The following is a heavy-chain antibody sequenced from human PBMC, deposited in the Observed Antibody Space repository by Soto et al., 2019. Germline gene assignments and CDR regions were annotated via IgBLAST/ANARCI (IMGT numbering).Heavy chain of an antibody. D-gene: IGHD3-16*01. V-gene: IGHV3-21*06. J-gene: IGHJ6*02. CDR3: ARDPFGAYGMDV. CDR1: GFTFSSYT. CDR2: ISSSSNYI. Sequence: EVQLVESGGGLVKPGGSLRLSCAASGFTFSSYTMNWVRQAPGKGLEWVSSISSSSNYIYYADSVRGRFTISRDNAKNSVYLQMNSPRAEDTAVYSCARDPFGAYGMDVWGQGTTVTVSS.